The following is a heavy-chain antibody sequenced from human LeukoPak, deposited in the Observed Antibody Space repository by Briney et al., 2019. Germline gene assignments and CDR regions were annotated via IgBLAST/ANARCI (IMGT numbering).Heavy chain of an antibody. D-gene: IGHD1-26*01. Sequence: PGGSLRLSCAASGFTFSTYSMNWVRQAPGKGLEWVSSISSSSSYIYYADSVKGRFTISRDNAKNSLYLQMNSLRAEDTAVYYCARGPVGILDYWGQGTLVTVSS. J-gene: IGHJ4*02. CDR1: GFTFSTYS. CDR2: ISSSSSYI. CDR3: ARGPVGILDY. V-gene: IGHV3-21*01.